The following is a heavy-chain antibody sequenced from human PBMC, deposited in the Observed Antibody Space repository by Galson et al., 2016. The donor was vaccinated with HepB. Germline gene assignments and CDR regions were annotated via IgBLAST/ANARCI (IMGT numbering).Heavy chain of an antibody. D-gene: IGHD3-3*01. CDR1: GASITDYS. CDR3: ATSRRRTWSGYLDN. Sequence: SETLSLTCDISGASITDYSWAWIRQPPGNSLQWIGNVSYSGGATYNPSPKSPVAMSTDTSKNQLSLELSPLTPADPAVYFCATSRRRTWSGYLDNWGQGTQVTVSS. J-gene: IGHJ4*02. V-gene: IGHV4-59*03. CDR2: VSYSGGA.